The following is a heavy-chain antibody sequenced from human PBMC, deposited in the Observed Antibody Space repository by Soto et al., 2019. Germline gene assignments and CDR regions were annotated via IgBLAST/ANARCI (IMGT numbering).Heavy chain of an antibody. CDR1: GGSIDSTDYS. J-gene: IGHJ4*02. CDR3: ARTHWSQSSLDY. Sequence: ASETLSLTCAVSGGSIDSTDYSLTWIRQPPGKGLEWIGYVSHRGTAYSIPSLKGRLTLSMDSSQTQFSLKLTSVTAADSAVYYCARTHWSQSSLDYWGRGILVTVSS. D-gene: IGHD6-19*01. CDR2: VSHRGTA. V-gene: IGHV4-30-2*01.